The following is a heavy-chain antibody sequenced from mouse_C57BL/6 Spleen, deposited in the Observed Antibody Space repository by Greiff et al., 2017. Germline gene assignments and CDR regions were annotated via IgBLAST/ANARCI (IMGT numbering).Heavy chain of an antibody. CDR1: GYSITSGYY. CDR3: ARLYYDYYGAY. D-gene: IGHD2-4*01. V-gene: IGHV3-6*01. CDR2: ISYDGSN. J-gene: IGHJ3*01. Sequence: EVKLVESGPGLVKPSQSLSLTCSVTGYSITSGYYWNWIRQFPGNKLEWMGYISYDGSNNYNPSLKNRISITRDTSKNQFFLKLNSVTTEDTATYYCARLYYDYYGAYWGQGTLVTVSA.